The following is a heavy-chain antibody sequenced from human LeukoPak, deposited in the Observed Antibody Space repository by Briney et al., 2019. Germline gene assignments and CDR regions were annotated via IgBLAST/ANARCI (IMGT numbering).Heavy chain of an antibody. CDR1: GYSFTSYW. CDR3: ARIASDYYYYYYMDV. D-gene: IGHD2-21*02. Sequence: GESLKISCKGSGYSFTSYWIGWVRQMPGKGLEWMGIIYPGDSDTRYSPCFQGQVTISADKSIRTAHLQWSSLKASDTAMYYCARIASDYYYYYYMDVWGKGTTVTVSS. V-gene: IGHV5-51*01. CDR2: IYPGDSDT. J-gene: IGHJ6*03.